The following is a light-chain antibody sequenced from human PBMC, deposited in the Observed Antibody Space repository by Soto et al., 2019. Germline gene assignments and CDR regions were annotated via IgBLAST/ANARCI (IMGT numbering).Light chain of an antibody. Sequence: SVLTQPRSVSGSPGQSVTISCTGASGNIGAYNFVSWYQLHPDKAPKVIIYDATKRPSGVPDRFSGSKSGNTASLTISGLQAEDEADYYCCSYAGGYTFVFGNGTKVTVL. V-gene: IGLV2-11*01. J-gene: IGLJ1*01. CDR2: DAT. CDR3: CSYAGGYTFV. CDR1: SGNIGAYNF.